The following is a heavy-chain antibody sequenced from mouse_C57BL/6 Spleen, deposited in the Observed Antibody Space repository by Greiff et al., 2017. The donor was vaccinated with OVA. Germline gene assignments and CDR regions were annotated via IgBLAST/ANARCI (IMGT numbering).Heavy chain of an antibody. CDR1: GYTFTDYY. J-gene: IGHJ2*01. CDR3: ARQDGYDGNDY. V-gene: IGHV1-26*01. CDR2: INPNNGGT. Sequence: EVQLQQSGPELVKPGASVKISCKASGYTFTDYYMNWVKQSHGKSLEWIGDINPNNGGTSYNQKFKGKATLTVDKSSSTAYMELRSLTSEDSAVYYCARQDGYDGNDYWGQGTTLTVSS. D-gene: IGHD2-2*01.